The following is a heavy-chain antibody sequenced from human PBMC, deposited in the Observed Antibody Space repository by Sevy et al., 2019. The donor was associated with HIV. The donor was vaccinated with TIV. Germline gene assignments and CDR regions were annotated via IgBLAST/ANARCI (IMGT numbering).Heavy chain of an antibody. J-gene: IGHJ6*02. D-gene: IGHD1-1*01. CDR2: INPNSGGT. CDR3: ARDGRTTGTTDYYYGMDV. CDR1: GYTFTGYY. Sequence: ASVKVSCKASGYTFTGYYMHWVRQAPGQGLEWMGWINPNSGGTNYAQKFQGRVTMTRETSIRTAYMELSRLRSDDTAVYYCARDGRTTGTTDYYYGMDVWGQGTTVTVSS. V-gene: IGHV1-2*02.